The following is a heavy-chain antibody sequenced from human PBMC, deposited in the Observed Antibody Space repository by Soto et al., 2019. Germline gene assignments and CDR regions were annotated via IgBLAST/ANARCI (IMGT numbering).Heavy chain of an antibody. V-gene: IGHV3-33*01. J-gene: IGHJ4*02. CDR1: GFTFSSYG. Sequence: ESGGGVVQPGRSLRLSCAASGFTFSSYGMHWVRQAPGKGLEWVAVIWYDGSNKYYADSVKGRFTISRDNSKNTLYLQMNSLRAEDTAVYYCARGDVDIVATISYFDYWGQGTLVTVSS. CDR3: ARGDVDIVATISYFDY. D-gene: IGHD5-12*01. CDR2: IWYDGSNK.